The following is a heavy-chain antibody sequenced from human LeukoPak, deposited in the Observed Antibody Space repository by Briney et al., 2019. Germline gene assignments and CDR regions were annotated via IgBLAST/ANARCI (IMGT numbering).Heavy chain of an antibody. CDR1: GGTFSSYA. V-gene: IGHV1-69*13. Sequence: ASVKVSCKASGGTFSSYAISWVRQAPGQGLEWRGGIIPIFGTANYAQKFQGRVTITADDSTSTPSMELSSLRSEDTAVYYCARSRHHYYGSGSLPYYGMDVWGKGTTVTVSS. CDR2: IIPIFGTA. J-gene: IGHJ6*04. D-gene: IGHD3-10*01. CDR3: ARSRHHYYGSGSLPYYGMDV.